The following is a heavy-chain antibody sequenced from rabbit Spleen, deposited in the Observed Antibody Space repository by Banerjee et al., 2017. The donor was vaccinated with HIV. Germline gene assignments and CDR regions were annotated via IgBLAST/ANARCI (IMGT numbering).Heavy chain of an antibody. Sequence: QEQLEESGGGLVKPEGSLTLTCKASGFSFSDRDVMCWVRQAPGKGLEWIACIYGIGSGGVTYYASWAKGRFTISKTSSTTVTLQMTSLTAADTATYFCARDTGSSFSSYGMDLWGPGTLVTVS. J-gene: IGHJ6*01. CDR3: ARDTGSSFSSYGMDL. CDR1: GFSFSDRDV. D-gene: IGHD8-1*01. CDR2: IYGIGSGGVT. V-gene: IGHV1S45*01.